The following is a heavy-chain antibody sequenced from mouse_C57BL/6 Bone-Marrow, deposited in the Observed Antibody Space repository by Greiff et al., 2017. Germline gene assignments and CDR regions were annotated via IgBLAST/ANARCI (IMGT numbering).Heavy chain of an antibody. CDR2: IDPSDSYT. J-gene: IGHJ1*03. CDR3: AREGHGSSYDWYCDV. CDR1: GYTFTSYW. V-gene: IGHV1-69*01. D-gene: IGHD1-1*01. Sequence: QVQLQQPGAELVMPGASVKLSCKASGYTFTSYWMHWVKQRPGQGLEWIGEIDPSDSYTNYNQKFKGKSTLTVDKSSSTAYMQLSSLTSEDSAVYYCAREGHGSSYDWYCDVWGTGTTVTVSS.